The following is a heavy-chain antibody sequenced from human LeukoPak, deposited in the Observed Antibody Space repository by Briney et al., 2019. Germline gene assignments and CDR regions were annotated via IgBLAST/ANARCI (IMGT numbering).Heavy chain of an antibody. CDR3: AKDMWRFGELDYDY. J-gene: IGHJ4*02. V-gene: IGHV3-21*04. D-gene: IGHD3-10*01. CDR1: AFTFSSYS. Sequence: PGGVLRLSCTASAFTFSSYSMNWVRQAPGKGLEWVSSISSSSDYISYADSVKGRFTISRDNSKNSLYLQMNSLRTEDTALYYCAKDMWRFGELDYDYWGQGTLVTVSS. CDR2: ISSSSDYI.